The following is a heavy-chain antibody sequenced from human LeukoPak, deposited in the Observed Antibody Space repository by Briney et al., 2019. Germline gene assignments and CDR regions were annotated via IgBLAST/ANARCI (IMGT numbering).Heavy chain of an antibody. CDR1: GGSISNYY. Sequence: SETLSLTCTVSGGSISNYYWSWIRQPAGKGLEWIGRIYYSGSTYYNPSLKSRVTISVDTSRDQFSLKLSSVTAADTAVYYCAREFDSSGYYLYAIDYWGQGTLVTVSS. V-gene: IGHV4-4*07. D-gene: IGHD3-22*01. CDR2: IYYSGST. CDR3: AREFDSSGYYLYAIDY. J-gene: IGHJ4*02.